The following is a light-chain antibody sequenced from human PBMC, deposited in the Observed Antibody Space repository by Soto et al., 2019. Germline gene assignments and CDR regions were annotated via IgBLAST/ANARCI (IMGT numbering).Light chain of an antibody. CDR1: QSINSW. Sequence: DIQMTQSPSTLSASVGDRVTITCRASQSINSWLAWYQQKPGKAPRLLIYRASSLEGGVPSRFSGSGSGAEFTLTISSLQADDFATYYCQHYVSYSGTFGPGTKVDIK. CDR2: RAS. CDR3: QHYVSYSGT. J-gene: IGKJ3*01. V-gene: IGKV1-5*03.